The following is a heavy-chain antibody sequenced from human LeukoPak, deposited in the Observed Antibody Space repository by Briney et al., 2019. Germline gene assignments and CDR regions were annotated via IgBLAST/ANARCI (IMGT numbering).Heavy chain of an antibody. CDR2: ISSSSSYI. CDR1: GFTFSSYS. CDR3: ARTMVRGAVAFDI. J-gene: IGHJ3*02. V-gene: IGHV3-21*01. D-gene: IGHD3-10*01. Sequence: PGGSLRLSCAGSGFTFSSYSMNWVRHAPGKGLEWVSSISSSSSYIYYADSVKGRFTISRDNAKNSLYLQMNSLRAEDTAVYYCARTMVRGAVAFDIWGQGTMVTVSS.